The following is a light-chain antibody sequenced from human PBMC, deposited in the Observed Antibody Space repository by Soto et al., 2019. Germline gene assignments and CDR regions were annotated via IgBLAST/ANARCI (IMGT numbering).Light chain of an antibody. J-gene: IGKJ5*01. CDR3: QQYGGSPLLT. CDR2: GVF. Sequence: VVLTQSPDTLSLSLGERATLSCRASQSVRTGSLAWYQQKPGQAPRLLIFGVFSRATGIPDRFSGSGSGTDFSLTISRLEPEDFALYYCQQYGGSPLLTFGQGTRLEIK. V-gene: IGKV3-20*01. CDR1: QSVRTGS.